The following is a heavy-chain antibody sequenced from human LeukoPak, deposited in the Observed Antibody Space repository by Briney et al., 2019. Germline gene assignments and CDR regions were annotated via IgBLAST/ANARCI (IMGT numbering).Heavy chain of an antibody. CDR2: ISWNSGSI. CDR1: GFIFNNYA. J-gene: IGHJ4*02. CDR3: AKDNRRHYTSGPNPDSLH. Sequence: GGSLRLSCAGSGFIFNNYAMHWVWQPPGKGLEWASGISWNSGSIDYADSVKGRFTISRDNAKNSLYLQMNSLRVEDTAFYYCAKDNRRHYTSGPNPDSLHWGQGALVTVSS. D-gene: IGHD6-19*01. V-gene: IGHV3-9*01.